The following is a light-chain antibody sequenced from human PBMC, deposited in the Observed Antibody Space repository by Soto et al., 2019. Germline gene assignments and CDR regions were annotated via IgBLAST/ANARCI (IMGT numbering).Light chain of an antibody. V-gene: IGKV1-27*01. CDR1: QGIINY. Sequence: DIQMTQTPSSLSASVGDRVTITCRASQGIINYLAWYQQKPGKAPKLLIYAASTLQSGVTSRSSGSGSGTDFTLTISGLQPEDVATYYCQKYNSAPLSFGGGTKVDIK. CDR2: AAS. J-gene: IGKJ4*01. CDR3: QKYNSAPLS.